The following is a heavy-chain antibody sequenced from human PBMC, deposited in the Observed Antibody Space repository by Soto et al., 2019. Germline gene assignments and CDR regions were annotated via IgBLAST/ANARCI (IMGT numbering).Heavy chain of an antibody. CDR2: IDPSDSYT. CDR1: GYSFTSYW. J-gene: IGHJ6*02. V-gene: IGHV5-10-1*01. Sequence: PGESLKISCKGSGYSFTSYWISWVRQMPGKGLEWMGRIDPSDSYTNYSPSFQGHVNISADKSISTAYLQWSSLKASDTAMYYCATAPTCSGGSCRYYYYYGMDVWGQGTTVTASS. CDR3: ATAPTCSGGSCRYYYYYGMDV. D-gene: IGHD2-15*01.